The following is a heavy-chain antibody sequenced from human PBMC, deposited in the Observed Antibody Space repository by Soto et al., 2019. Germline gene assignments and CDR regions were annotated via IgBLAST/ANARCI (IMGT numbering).Heavy chain of an antibody. V-gene: IGHV3-7*01. CDR3: ARPTGYGWYESDY. J-gene: IGHJ4*02. Sequence: GGSLRLSCAASGFTFSNYWMSWIRQAPGKGLEWVATIKEDGNEKYYVDSLKGRFTISRDNSQSSVYLQMNSLRVEDTAVYYCARPTGYGWYESDYWGQGILVTVSS. CDR1: GFTFSNYW. D-gene: IGHD6-19*01. CDR2: IKEDGNEK.